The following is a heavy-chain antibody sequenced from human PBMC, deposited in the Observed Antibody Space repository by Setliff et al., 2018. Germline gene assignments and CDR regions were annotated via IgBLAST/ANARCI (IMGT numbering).Heavy chain of an antibody. J-gene: IGHJ4*02. V-gene: IGHV4-4*08. CDR3: ARAFDSSGYYGESHTHYFDN. D-gene: IGHD3-22*01. CDR1: GGSVSTYY. CDR2: IYTSGSI. Sequence: SETLSLTCTVSGGSVSTYYWTWIRQAPGKGLEWIGNIYTSGSIKYNPSLRSRVTISVDTSKNQFSLNLYSVTAADTAVYYCARAFDSSGYYGESHTHYFDNWGQGTLVTVSS.